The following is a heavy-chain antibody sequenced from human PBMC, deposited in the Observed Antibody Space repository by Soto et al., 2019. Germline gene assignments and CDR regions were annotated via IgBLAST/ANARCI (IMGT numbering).Heavy chain of an antibody. D-gene: IGHD6-6*01. CDR2: ISYDGSNK. J-gene: IGHJ6*02. CDR1: GFTFSSYG. V-gene: IGHV3-30*18. Sequence: GSLRLSCAASGFTFSSYGMHWVRQAPGKGLEWVAVISYDGSNKYYADSVKGRFTISRDNSKNTLYLQMNSLRAEDTAVYYCANGIGGSSLWHYYGMDVWGQGTTVTVSS. CDR3: ANGIGGSSLWHYYGMDV.